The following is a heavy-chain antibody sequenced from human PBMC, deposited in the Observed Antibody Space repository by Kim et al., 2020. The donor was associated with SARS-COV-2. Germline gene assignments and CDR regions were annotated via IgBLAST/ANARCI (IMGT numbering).Heavy chain of an antibody. V-gene: IGHV3-66*01. D-gene: IGHD3-9*01. Sequence: GGSLRLSCVVSGFSVNSDYMNWVRQAPGKGLEWISILYSGGSSDTSYYTDSVKGRFSISRDVSRNTLYLEMNSLTVDDTAVYYCARARLGDWYFDLWGRGTLVTVSS. CDR2: LYSGGSSDTS. J-gene: IGHJ2*01. CDR3: ARARLGDWYFDL. CDR1: GFSVNSDY.